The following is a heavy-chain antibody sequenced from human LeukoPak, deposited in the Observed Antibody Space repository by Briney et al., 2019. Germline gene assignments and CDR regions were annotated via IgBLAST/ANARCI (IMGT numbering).Heavy chain of an antibody. J-gene: IGHJ5*02. CDR2: ISGSGSGGST. Sequence: GGSLRLSCAASGFTFNIYAMNWVRQAPGKGLEWVSTISGSGSGGSTYYADSVKGRFIISRDNSKNTLYLQMKRLRPEDTAVYYCAKAPSTYYYDSSGYNGWFDPWGQGTLVTVSS. CDR3: AKAPSTYYYDSSGYNGWFDP. V-gene: IGHV3-23*01. CDR1: GFTFNIYA. D-gene: IGHD3-22*01.